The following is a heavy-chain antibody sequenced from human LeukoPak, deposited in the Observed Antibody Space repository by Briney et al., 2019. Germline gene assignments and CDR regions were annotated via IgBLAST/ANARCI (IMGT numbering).Heavy chain of an antibody. V-gene: IGHV4-34*01. J-gene: IGHJ4*02. D-gene: IGHD4-17*01. CDR3: ASDETTPLPGAY. Sequence: PSETLSLTCAVYGGSFSGYYWNWIRQSPGKGLEWIGEINHSGSTHYNPSLKSRVTMSVDTSKNQFSMKLSSVTAADTAVYYCASDETTPLPGAYWGQGTLVTVSS. CDR2: INHSGST. CDR1: GGSFSGYY.